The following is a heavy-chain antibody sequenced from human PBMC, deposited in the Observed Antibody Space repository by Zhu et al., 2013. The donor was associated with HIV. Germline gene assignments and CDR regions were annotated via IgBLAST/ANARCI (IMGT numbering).Heavy chain of an antibody. V-gene: IGHV1-69*12. J-gene: IGHJ4*02. CDR1: GGTFTDHA. CDR3: AREGIAVAGSYFDY. Sequence: HVQLVQSGAEVKKPGSSVRVSCRTSGGTFTDHAINWVRQAPGQGLEWMGGIIPIFGTANYAQKFQGRVTITADESTSTAYMELSSLRSEDTAVYYCAREGIAVAGSYFDYWGQGTLVTVSS. D-gene: IGHD6-19*01. CDR2: IIPIFGTA.